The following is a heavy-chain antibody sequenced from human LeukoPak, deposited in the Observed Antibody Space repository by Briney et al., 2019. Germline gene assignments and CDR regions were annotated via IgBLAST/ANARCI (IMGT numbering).Heavy chain of an antibody. Sequence: GGSLRLSCAASGFNFNTYWMSWVRQAPGKGLEWVANIKQDGSEKFYVDSMKGRFTISRDNAKNSLYLQMNSLRAEDTAVYYCARSLSRDIVVVPAALASDYWGQGTLVTVSS. CDR1: GFNFNTYW. CDR3: ARSLSRDIVVVPAALASDY. V-gene: IGHV3-7*01. J-gene: IGHJ4*02. D-gene: IGHD2-2*01. CDR2: IKQDGSEK.